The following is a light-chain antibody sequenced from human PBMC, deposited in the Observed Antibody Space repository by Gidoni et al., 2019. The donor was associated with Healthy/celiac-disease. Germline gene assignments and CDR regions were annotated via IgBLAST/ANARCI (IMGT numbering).Light chain of an antibody. CDR1: ALPKQY. CDR3: QSADSSGTYFVV. CDR2: KDS. Sequence: SYELTQPPSVSVYPGQTARITCSGDALPKQYAYWYQQKPGQAPVLVIYKDSERPSGIPELFSGSSSGTTVTLTISGVQAEDEADYYCQSADSSGTYFVVFGGGTKLTVL. J-gene: IGLJ2*01. V-gene: IGLV3-25*03.